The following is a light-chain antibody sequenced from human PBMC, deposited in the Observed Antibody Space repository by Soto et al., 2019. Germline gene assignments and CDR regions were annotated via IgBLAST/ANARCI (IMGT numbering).Light chain of an antibody. CDR3: AAWDDSLNGRV. J-gene: IGLJ2*01. Sequence: QSALTQPPSASGTPGQRVTISCSGSSSNIGSNIVNWYQQLPGTAPKLLIYSNDQRPSGVPDRFSGSKSGTSASLAISGLQSEDEADYYCAAWDDSLNGRVFGGGTKPTVL. CDR2: SND. CDR1: SSNIGSNI. V-gene: IGLV1-44*01.